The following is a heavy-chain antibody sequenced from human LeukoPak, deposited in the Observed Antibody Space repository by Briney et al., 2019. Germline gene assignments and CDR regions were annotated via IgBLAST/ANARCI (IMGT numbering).Heavy chain of an antibody. J-gene: IGHJ4*02. Sequence: ASVKVSCKASGYTFTSYDINWVRQATGQGLEWMGWMNPNSGNTGYAQKFQGRVTITRNTSINTAYMELSSLRSEDTAVYYCARGPRWAKTNFDYWGQGTLVTVSS. CDR3: ARGPRWAKTNFDY. CDR2: MNPNSGNT. V-gene: IGHV1-8*03. CDR1: GYTFTSYD. D-gene: IGHD4-23*01.